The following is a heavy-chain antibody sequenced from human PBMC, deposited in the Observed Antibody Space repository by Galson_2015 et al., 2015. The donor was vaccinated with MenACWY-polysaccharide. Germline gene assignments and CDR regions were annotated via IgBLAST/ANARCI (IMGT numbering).Heavy chain of an antibody. J-gene: IGHJ3*02. CDR1: GFTFSTYE. V-gene: IGHV3-48*03. D-gene: IGHD5-18*01. CDR3: ARDRGSYDAYDI. Sequence: SLRLSCAASGFTFSTYEMNWVRQSPEKGLQWIAYISGGGAMINYAESVKGRFTLSRENAKDSLYLEMNSLTAEDTGLYYCARDRGSYDAYDIWGQGTVVTVSS. CDR2: ISGGGAMI.